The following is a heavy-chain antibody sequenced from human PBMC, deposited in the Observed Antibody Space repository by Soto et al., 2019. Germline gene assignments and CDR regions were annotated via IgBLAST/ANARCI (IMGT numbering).Heavy chain of an antibody. CDR3: ARRGYSSSWYYYYYYGMDV. CDR2: MNPNSGNT. V-gene: IGHV1-8*01. CDR1: GYTFTSYD. J-gene: IGHJ6*02. D-gene: IGHD6-13*01. Sequence: VQLVQSGAEVEKPGASVKVSFKASGYTFTSYDINWVRQATGQGLEWMGWMNPNSGNTGYAQKFQGRVTMTRNTSISTAYMELSSLRSEDTAVYYCARRGYSSSWYYYYYYGMDVWGQGTTVTVSS.